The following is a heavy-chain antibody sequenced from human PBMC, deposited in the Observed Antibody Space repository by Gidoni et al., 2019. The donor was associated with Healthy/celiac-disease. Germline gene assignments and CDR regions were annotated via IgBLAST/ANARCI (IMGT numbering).Heavy chain of an antibody. CDR2: IWYDGSNK. J-gene: IGHJ3*02. CDR1: GFTFSSYG. Sequence: QVQLVESGGGVVQPGRSLRLSCAASGFTFSSYGMHWVRQAPGKGLEWVAVIWYDGSNKYYADSVKGRFTISRDNSKNTLYLQMNSLRAEDTAVYYCASLLIVETTEGAFDIWGQGTMVTVSS. V-gene: IGHV3-33*01. D-gene: IGHD3-22*01. CDR3: ASLLIVETTEGAFDI.